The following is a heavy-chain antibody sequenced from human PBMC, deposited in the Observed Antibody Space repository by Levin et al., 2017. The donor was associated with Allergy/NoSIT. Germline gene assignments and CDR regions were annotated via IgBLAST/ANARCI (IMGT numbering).Heavy chain of an antibody. CDR1: GGSISSSNW. V-gene: IGHV4-4*02. J-gene: IGHJ5*02. CDR3: ASSAMEASGWFDP. D-gene: IGHD5-18*01. CDR2: IYHSGST. Sequence: SETLSLTCAVSGGSISSSNWWSWVRQPPGKGLEWIGEIYHSGSTNYNPSLKSRVTISVDKSKNQFSLKLSSVTAADTAVYYCASSAMEASGWFDPWGQGTLVTVSS.